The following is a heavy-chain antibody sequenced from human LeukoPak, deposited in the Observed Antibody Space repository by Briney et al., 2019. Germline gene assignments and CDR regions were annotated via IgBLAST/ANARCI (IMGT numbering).Heavy chain of an antibody. CDR3: ARNLYNSASPPDY. Sequence: PGGSLRLSCAASGFTFRNLHMNRVRQAPGKGLEWVSSISSSGNYKYYADSVKGRFTISRDNAKNSLYLQLNSLRVDDTAVYYCARNLYNSASPPDYWGQGTLVTVSS. CDR2: ISSSGNYK. CDR1: GFTFRNLH. J-gene: IGHJ4*02. V-gene: IGHV3-21*01. D-gene: IGHD6-19*01.